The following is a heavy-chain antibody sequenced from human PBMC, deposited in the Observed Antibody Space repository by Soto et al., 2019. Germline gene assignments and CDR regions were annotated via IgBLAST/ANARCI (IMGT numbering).Heavy chain of an antibody. CDR1: GFTVSTKY. V-gene: IGHV3-66*01. CDR2: IYSGGST. D-gene: IGHD3-16*01. J-gene: IGHJ4*02. Sequence: EVQLVESGGGLVQPGGSLRLSCAASGFTVSTKYMSWVRQAPGKGLEWVSVIYSGGSTFYADSVRGRFTITRDNSKNTDNRQINSLRGEDTAVYYCARDPWAADYWGQGTLVTVSS. CDR3: ARDPWAADY.